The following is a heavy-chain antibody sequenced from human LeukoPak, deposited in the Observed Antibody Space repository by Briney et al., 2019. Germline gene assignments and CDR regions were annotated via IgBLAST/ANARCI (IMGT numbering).Heavy chain of an antibody. V-gene: IGHV4-39*01. CDR1: GGSISSSSYY. CDR3: ARHPSSWIDSMDV. Sequence: SETLSLTCTVSGGSISSSSYYWGWIRQPPGKGLEWIVSIYYSGSTYYNPSLKSRVTISVDTSKNQFSLKLSSVTAADTVVYYCARHPSSWIDSMDVWGQGTTVTVSS. CDR2: IYYSGST. J-gene: IGHJ6*02. D-gene: IGHD2-2*03.